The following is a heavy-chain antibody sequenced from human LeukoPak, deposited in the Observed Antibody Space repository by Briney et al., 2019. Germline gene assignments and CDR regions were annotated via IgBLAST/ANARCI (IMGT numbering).Heavy chain of an antibody. V-gene: IGHV3-74*01. CDR2: INGDGSST. J-gene: IGHJ5*02. D-gene: IGHD1-1*01. CDR3: ARELNGAFDP. CDR1: GFTLSTNW. Sequence: GGSLRLSCAASGFTLSTNWMHWVRQSPGKGLVWLSRINGDGSSTSYADSVKGRFTISRDNAKNSLYLQMNSLRASDTAVYYCARELNGAFDPWGQGTLVTVSS.